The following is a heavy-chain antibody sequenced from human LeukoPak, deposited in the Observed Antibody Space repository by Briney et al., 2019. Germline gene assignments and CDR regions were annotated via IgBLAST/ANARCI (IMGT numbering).Heavy chain of an antibody. J-gene: IGHJ3*02. CDR3: TTTYWGEDGAFDI. D-gene: IGHD7-27*01. CDR2: IKSKTDGGTT. CDR1: GFTFSNAW. V-gene: IGHV3-15*01. Sequence: GGSLRLSCAASGFTFSNAWMSWVRQAPGKGLEWVGRIKSKTDGGTTDYAAPVKGRFTISRDDSKNTLYLQMNSLKTEDTAVYYCTTTYWGEDGAFDIWGQGTMVTVSS.